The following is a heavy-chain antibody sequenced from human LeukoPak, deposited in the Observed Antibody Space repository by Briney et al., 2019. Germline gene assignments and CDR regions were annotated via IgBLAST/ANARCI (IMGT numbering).Heavy chain of an antibody. CDR1: GGSFSGYY. J-gene: IGHJ4*02. CDR2: INHSGST. CDR3: ARGRTIFGVVIIGAYYFDY. D-gene: IGHD3-3*01. Sequence: SETLSLTCAVYGGSFSGYYWSWIRQPPGKGLEWIGEINHSGSTNYNPSLTSRVTISVDTSKNQFSLKLSSVTAADTAVYYCARGRTIFGVVIIGAYYFDYWGQGTLVTVSS. V-gene: IGHV4-34*01.